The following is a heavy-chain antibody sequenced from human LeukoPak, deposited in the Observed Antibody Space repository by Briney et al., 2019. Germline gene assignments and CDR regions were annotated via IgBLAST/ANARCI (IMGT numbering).Heavy chain of an antibody. D-gene: IGHD6-13*01. J-gene: IGHJ4*02. V-gene: IGHV3-23*01. Sequence: GGSLRLSCAVSGFTFSSYAMSWARQAPGKGLEWVSTISGSGDNTYSADSVRGRFTISRDNPKNTLYLQMNSLRAEDTAIYYCAKVSWANYFDYWGQGTLVTVSS. CDR2: ISGSGDNT. CDR1: GFTFSSYA. CDR3: AKVSWANYFDY.